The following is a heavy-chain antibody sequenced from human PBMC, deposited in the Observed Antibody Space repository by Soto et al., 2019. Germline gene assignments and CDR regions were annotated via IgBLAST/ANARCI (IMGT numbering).Heavy chain of an antibody. CDR2: IDTSGTKI. CDR1: GYTFSDYY. D-gene: IGHD3-3*01. V-gene: IGHV3-11*01. CDR3: ASHYDMWSGYLSPVDY. Sequence: QVQLVGSGGDLVKPGGSLRLSCAASGYTFSDYYMSWIRQAPGKGLEWISYIDTSGTKIYYADSVKGRFTITRDNANNSLYLEMNSLRDEDTAVYYCASHYDMWSGYLSPVDYWGQGTLFTVSS. J-gene: IGHJ4*02.